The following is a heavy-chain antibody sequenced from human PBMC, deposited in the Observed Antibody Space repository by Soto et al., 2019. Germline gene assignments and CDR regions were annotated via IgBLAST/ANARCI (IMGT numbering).Heavy chain of an antibody. Sequence: ASVKVSCKASGYTYTSYDINWVRQDTGQGLEWMGWMNPNSGNTGHAQNFQGRVTMTRNTSISTAYMELSSLRSEDTAVYYCARASAWLQKVFDPWGQGTLVTVSS. CDR1: GYTYTSYD. CDR3: ARASAWLQKVFDP. D-gene: IGHD5-12*01. V-gene: IGHV1-8*01. CDR2: MNPNSGNT. J-gene: IGHJ5*02.